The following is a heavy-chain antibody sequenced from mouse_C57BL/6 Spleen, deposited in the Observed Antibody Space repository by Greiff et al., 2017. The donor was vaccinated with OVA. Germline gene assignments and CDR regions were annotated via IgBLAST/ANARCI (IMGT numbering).Heavy chain of an antibody. D-gene: IGHD1-1*01. Sequence: QVQLKQSGAELVKPGASVKISCKASGYAFSSYWMNWVKQRPGKGLEWIGQIYPGDGDTNYNGKFKGKATLTADKSSSTAYMQLSSLTSEDSAVYFCARGGTTVVAPDWYFDVWGTGTTVTVSS. CDR3: ARGGTTVVAPDWYFDV. J-gene: IGHJ1*03. V-gene: IGHV1-80*01. CDR2: IYPGDGDT. CDR1: GYAFSSYW.